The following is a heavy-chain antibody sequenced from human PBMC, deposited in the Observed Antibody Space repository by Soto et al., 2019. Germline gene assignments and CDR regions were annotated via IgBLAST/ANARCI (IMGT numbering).Heavy chain of an antibody. V-gene: IGHV3-21*01. CDR1: GFTFSSYS. CDR2: ISSSSSYI. Sequence: EVQLVESGGDLVKPGGSLRLSCAASGFTFSSYSMNWVRQAPGKGLEWVSSISSSSSYIYYADSVKGRFTISRDNAKNSLYLQMNSLRAEDTAVYYCARDPEWTQNPNYYGMDVWGQGTTVTVSS. J-gene: IGHJ6*02. CDR3: ARDPEWTQNPNYYGMDV. D-gene: IGHD2-8*01.